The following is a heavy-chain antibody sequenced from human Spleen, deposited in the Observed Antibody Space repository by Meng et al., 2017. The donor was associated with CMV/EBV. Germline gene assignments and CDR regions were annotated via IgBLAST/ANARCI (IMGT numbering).Heavy chain of an antibody. CDR3: ARDLGANEDY. CDR2: INPNSGGT. V-gene: IGHV1-2*06. Sequence: QVQLVQSGAEVKKPGASVKVSCKASGYTFTGYYMHWVRQAPGQGLEWMGQINPNSGGTNYAQKFQGRVTMTTDTSTSTAYMELRSLRSDDTAVYYCARDLGANEDYWGQGTLVTVSS. CDR1: GYTFTGYY. J-gene: IGHJ4*02. D-gene: IGHD1-26*01.